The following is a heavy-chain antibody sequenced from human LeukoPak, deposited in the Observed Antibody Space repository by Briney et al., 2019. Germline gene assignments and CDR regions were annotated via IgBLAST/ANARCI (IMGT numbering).Heavy chain of an antibody. J-gene: IGHJ5*02. V-gene: IGHV3-23*01. CDR2: ISGSGGST. D-gene: IGHD3-3*01. CDR3: AREADYYDFWSGYQIPYNWFDP. CDR1: GFTFSSYA. Sequence: GGSLRLTCAASGFTFSSYAMSWVRQAPGKGLEWVSAISGSGGSTYYADSVKGRFTISRDNSKNTLYLQMNSLRAEDTAVYYCAREADYYDFWSGYQIPYNWFDPWGQGTLVTVSS.